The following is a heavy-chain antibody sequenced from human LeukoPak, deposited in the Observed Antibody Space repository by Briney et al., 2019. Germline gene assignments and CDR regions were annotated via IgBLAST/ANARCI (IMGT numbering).Heavy chain of an antibody. CDR3: ASRAHFWSGPGG. D-gene: IGHD3-3*02. J-gene: IGHJ4*02. V-gene: IGHV3-7*03. CDR1: GFTVSSTY. Sequence: GGSLRLSCAASGFTVSSTYMSWVRQAPGKRLEWVANIKQDGSEKYYMDSVKGRFTISRDNAKNSLYLQMNSLRAEDTAVYYCASRAHFWSGPGGWGQGTLVTVSS. CDR2: IKQDGSEK.